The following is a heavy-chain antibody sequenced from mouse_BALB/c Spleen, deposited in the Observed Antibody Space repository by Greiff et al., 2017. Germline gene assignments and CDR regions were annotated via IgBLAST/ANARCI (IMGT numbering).Heavy chain of an antibody. CDR2: ISSGSSTI. CDR3: ARGYYDYGGRAMDY. D-gene: IGHD2-4*01. CDR1: GFTFSSFG. V-gene: IGHV5-17*02. J-gene: IGHJ4*01. Sequence: EVKVVESGGGLVQPGGSRKLSCAASGFTFSSFGMHWVRQAPEKGLEWVAYISSGSSTIYYADTVKGRFTISRDNPKNTLFLQMTSLRSEDTAMYYCARGYYDYGGRAMDYWGQGTSVTVSS.